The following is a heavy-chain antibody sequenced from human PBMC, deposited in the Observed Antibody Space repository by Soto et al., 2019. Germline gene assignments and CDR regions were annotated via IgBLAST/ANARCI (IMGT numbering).Heavy chain of an antibody. CDR2: INPNSGGT. CDR1: GYTFTGYD. CDR3: AGEHGSSSTDYYYGMDV. D-gene: IGHD6-6*01. V-gene: IGHV1-2*02. J-gene: IGHJ6*02. Sequence: ASVKVSCKASGYTFTGYDMHWVRQAPGQGLEWMGWINPNSGGTNYAQKFQGRVTMTRDTSISTAYMELSRLRSDDTAVYYCAGEHGSSSTDYYYGMDVWGQGTMVTVSS.